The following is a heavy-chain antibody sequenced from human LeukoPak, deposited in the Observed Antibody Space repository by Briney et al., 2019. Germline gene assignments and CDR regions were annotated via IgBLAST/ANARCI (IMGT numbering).Heavy chain of an antibody. CDR1: GYTFNSYG. J-gene: IGHJ3*02. D-gene: IGHD2-2*01. CDR3: ARLRDIVVVPAAKADAFDI. V-gene: IGHV1-18*01. CDR2: IHTYNGHT. Sequence: ASVKVSCKSSGYTFNSYGITWVRQAPGQGLEWMGWIHTYNGHTNYAQKLQGRVTMTTDTSTSTAYMELRSLRSDDTAVYYCARLRDIVVVPAAKADAFDIWGQGTMVTVSS.